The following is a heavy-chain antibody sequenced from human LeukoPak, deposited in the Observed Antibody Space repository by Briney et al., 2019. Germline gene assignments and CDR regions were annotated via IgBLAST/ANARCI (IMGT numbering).Heavy chain of an antibody. CDR3: ARSPLGIAPFDY. D-gene: IGHD7-27*01. Sequence: GGSLRLSCAASGFIFNNHWMHWVRQTPGEGLVWVARIDGDESGTIYADSVKGRFTISRDTAKNTLYLQMSRLRAEDTAVYYCARSPLGIAPFDYWGQGTLVTVSS. J-gene: IGHJ4*02. CDR2: IDGDESGT. CDR1: GFIFNNHW. V-gene: IGHV3-74*01.